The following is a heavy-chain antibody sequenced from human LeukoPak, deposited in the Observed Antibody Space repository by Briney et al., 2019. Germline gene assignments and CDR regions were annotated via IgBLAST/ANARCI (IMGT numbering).Heavy chain of an antibody. D-gene: IGHD2-2*01. J-gene: IGHJ4*02. CDR3: ARLLYCSSTSCRPSDY. CDR1: GGTFSSYA. CDR2: IIPIFGTA. V-gene: IGHV1-69*13. Sequence: SVKVSCKASGGTFSSYAISWVRQAPGQGLEWMGGIIPIFGTANYAQKFQGRVTITADESTSTAYMELSSLRSEDTAVYYCARLLYCSSTSCRPSDYWGQGTLVTVSS.